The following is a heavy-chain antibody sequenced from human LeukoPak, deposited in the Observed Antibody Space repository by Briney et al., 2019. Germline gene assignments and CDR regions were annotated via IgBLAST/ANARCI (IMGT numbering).Heavy chain of an antibody. J-gene: IGHJ4*02. CDR3: ARDRTRDCSGGGCYRHYFDY. Sequence: GGSLRLSCAASGFTFSSYGMHWVRQAPGKGLEWVAIIWYDGGNKYYADSVRGRFTISRDNSKNTLYLQMNSLRAEDTAMYYCARDRTRDCSGGGCYRHYFDYWGQGTLVTVSS. D-gene: IGHD2-15*01. V-gene: IGHV3-33*01. CDR1: GFTFSSYG. CDR2: IWYDGGNK.